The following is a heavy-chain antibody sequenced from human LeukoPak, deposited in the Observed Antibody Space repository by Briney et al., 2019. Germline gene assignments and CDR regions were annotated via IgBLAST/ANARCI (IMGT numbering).Heavy chain of an antibody. CDR3: ARGQGLRYFDWLRRYYFDY. D-gene: IGHD3-9*01. CDR2: INHSGST. CDR1: GGSFSGYY. Sequence: SETLSLTCAVYGGSFSGYYWRRIRQPPGKGLEWIGEINHSGSTNYNPSLKSRVTISVDTSKNQFSLKLSSVTAADTAVYYCARGQGLRYFDWLRRYYFDYWGQGTLVTVSS. J-gene: IGHJ4*02. V-gene: IGHV4-34*01.